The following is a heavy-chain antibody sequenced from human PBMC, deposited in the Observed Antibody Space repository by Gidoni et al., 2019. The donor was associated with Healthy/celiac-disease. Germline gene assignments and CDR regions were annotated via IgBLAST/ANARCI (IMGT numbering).Heavy chain of an antibody. V-gene: IGHV4-59*01. CDR2: IYSNGKL. Sequence: QVQLQESGPGLVKSSETLSLTCIGPGGSMSSYYWTWIRKPPGKGLEWIGYIYSNGKLDYNPSLKSRITISVDTSRSQFSLKFNSVTAADTAVYYCARGRTYSYYWGQGTLVTVSS. CDR3: ARGRTYSYY. J-gene: IGHJ4*02. CDR1: GGSMSSYY. D-gene: IGHD2-21*01.